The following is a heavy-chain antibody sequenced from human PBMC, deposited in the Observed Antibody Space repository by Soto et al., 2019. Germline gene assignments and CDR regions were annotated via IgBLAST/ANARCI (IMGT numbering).Heavy chain of an antibody. J-gene: IGHJ6*02. V-gene: IGHV1-3*01. CDR3: ARSFRGAPGYYYGMDV. CDR2: INAGNGNT. D-gene: IGHD3-10*01. Sequence: QVQLVQSGAEVKKPGASVKVSCKASGYTFTSYAMHWVRQAPGQRLEWMGWINAGNGNTKYSQKFQGRVTITRDTSESTAYMELSSLRSEDTAVDYCARSFRGAPGYYYGMDVWGQGTTVIVSS. CDR1: GYTFTSYA.